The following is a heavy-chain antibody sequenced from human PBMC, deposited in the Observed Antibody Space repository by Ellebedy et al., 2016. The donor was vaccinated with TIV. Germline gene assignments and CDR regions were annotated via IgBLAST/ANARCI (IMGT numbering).Heavy chain of an antibody. D-gene: IGHD2-2*01. J-gene: IGHJ6*02. CDR1: GGSISSSSYY. Sequence: SETLSLXCTVSGGSISSSSYYWGWIRQPPGKGLEWFGSIYYSGSTYYNPSLKSRVTISVDTSKNQFSLKLSSVTAADTAVYYCATIKRGRYCSSTSCYDTYYGMDVWGQGTTVTVSS. CDR3: ATIKRGRYCSSTSCYDTYYGMDV. CDR2: IYYSGST. V-gene: IGHV4-39*01.